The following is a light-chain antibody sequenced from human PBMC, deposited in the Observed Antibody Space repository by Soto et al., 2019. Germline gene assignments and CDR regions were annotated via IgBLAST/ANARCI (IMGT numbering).Light chain of an antibody. CDR3: QQYGSSPPWT. V-gene: IGKV3-20*01. Sequence: EIVLTQSPGTLSLSPGERATLSCRASQSVSSSYLAWYQQKPGQAPRLLIYGASSRATGVPDRFSGSGCGTNFTLTISRLEPADYAVYYCQQYGSSPPWTFGQGTKVEIK. CDR1: QSVSSSY. CDR2: GAS. J-gene: IGKJ1*01.